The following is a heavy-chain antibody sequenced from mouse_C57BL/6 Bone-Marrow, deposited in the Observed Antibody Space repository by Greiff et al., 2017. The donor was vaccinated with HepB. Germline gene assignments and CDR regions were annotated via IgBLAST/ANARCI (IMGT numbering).Heavy chain of an antibody. V-gene: IGHV5-16*01. CDR1: GFTFSDYY. CDR2: INYDGSST. J-gene: IGHJ1*03. Sequence: DVKLVESEGGLVQPGSSMKLSCTASGFTFSDYYMAWVRQVPEKGLEWVANINYDGSSTYYLDSLKSRFIISRDNAKNIQYLQMSSLKSEDTATYYCARDPYYYGSSYDWYFDVWGTGTTVTVSS. D-gene: IGHD1-1*01. CDR3: ARDPYYYGSSYDWYFDV.